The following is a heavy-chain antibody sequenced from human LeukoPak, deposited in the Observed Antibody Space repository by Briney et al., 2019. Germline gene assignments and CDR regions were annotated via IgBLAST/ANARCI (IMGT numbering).Heavy chain of an antibody. CDR3: ARQSYVSAAGPHFDY. J-gene: IGHJ4*02. Sequence: SETLSCNCTGGGGTISTGSYYWRWIRQPAGKGLGWIRRIYTSGSTNYNPSLKSRVTIAVDTTKNQFSLKPSSVTAADTGVYYCARQSYVSAAGPHFDYWGQGTLVTVSS. D-gene: IGHD6-13*01. CDR1: GGTISTGSYY. V-gene: IGHV4-61*02. CDR2: IYTSGST.